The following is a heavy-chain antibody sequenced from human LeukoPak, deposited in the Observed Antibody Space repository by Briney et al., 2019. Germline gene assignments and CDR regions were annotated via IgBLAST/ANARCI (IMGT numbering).Heavy chain of an antibody. Sequence: SETLSLTCTVSGGSISSYYWSWIRQPPGKGLEWIGYIYYSGSTNYNPSLKSRVTLSVDTSKNQFSLKLSSVTAADTAVYYCARVEGYYYDSSGYPDGYYFDYWGQGTLVTVSS. J-gene: IGHJ4*02. V-gene: IGHV4-59*08. CDR1: GGSISSYY. D-gene: IGHD3-22*01. CDR3: ARVEGYYYDSSGYPDGYYFDY. CDR2: IYYSGST.